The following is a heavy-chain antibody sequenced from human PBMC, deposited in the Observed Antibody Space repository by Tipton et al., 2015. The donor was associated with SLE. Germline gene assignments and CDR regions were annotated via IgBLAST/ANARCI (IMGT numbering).Heavy chain of an antibody. Sequence: TLSLTCTVSGGSISSHYWSWIRQPPGKGLEWIGYIYYSGSTNYNPSLKSRVTISVDTSKNQFSLKLSSVTAADTAVYYCARIPGIVVVSAATRDAFDIWGQGTMVTVSS. CDR2: IYYSGST. D-gene: IGHD2-2*01. CDR1: GGSISSHY. J-gene: IGHJ3*02. V-gene: IGHV4-59*11. CDR3: ARIPGIVVVSAATRDAFDI.